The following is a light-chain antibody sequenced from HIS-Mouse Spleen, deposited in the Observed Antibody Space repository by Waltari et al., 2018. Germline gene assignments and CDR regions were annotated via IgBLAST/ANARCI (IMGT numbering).Light chain of an antibody. V-gene: IGLV3-10*01. CDR1: ALPKKY. Sequence: SYELTQPPSVSVSPGQTARITCSGDALPKKYAYWYQQKSGQAPVLVIYEDIKRPTGNPERFSGSSSGTMATLTISGAQVEDEADYYCYSTDSSGNHRVFGGGTKLTVL. CDR3: YSTDSSGNHRV. J-gene: IGLJ2*01. CDR2: EDI.